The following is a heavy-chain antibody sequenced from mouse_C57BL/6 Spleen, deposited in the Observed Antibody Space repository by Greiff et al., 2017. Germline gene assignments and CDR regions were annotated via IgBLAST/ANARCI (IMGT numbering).Heavy chain of an antibody. CDR1: GFNINDYY. J-gene: IGHJ4*01. D-gene: IGHD3-1*01. CDR2: IDPEDGET. Sequence: EVQLQQSGAELVKPGASVKLSCTASGFNINDYYMHWVKQRTEQGLEWIGRIDPEDGETKYAQKFQGKATITADTSSNTAYLQLSSLTSEDTAVYYCAREGYMDYWGQGTSVTVSS. CDR3: AREGYMDY. V-gene: IGHV14-2*01.